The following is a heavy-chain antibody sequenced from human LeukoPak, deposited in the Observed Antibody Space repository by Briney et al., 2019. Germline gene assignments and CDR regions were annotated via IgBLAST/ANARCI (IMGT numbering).Heavy chain of an antibody. CDR2: ISYDGSNK. Sequence: GGALRLSCSASGFTFNSYAMLWVPPAPGKGVEGVAVISYDGSNKYYADSVKGRFTISRDNSKNTLYLQMNSLRAEDTAVYYCARDGPTVIPIDYWGQGTLVTVSS. D-gene: IGHD4-11*01. CDR3: ARDGPTVIPIDY. J-gene: IGHJ4*02. V-gene: IGHV3-30-3*01. CDR1: GFTFNSYA.